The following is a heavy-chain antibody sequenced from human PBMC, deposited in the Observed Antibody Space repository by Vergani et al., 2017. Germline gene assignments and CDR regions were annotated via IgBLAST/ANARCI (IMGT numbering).Heavy chain of an antibody. CDR3: ARTESFSLRYLHWDL. CDR2: IYHSGGA. Sequence: QLHLQESGPGLVKPPETLSLTCTVSGGSITSSSYYWGWIRQPPGKGLEWIGNIYHSGGAYYNPSLKGRVTISVDTSKNQFSLEVTSVTAADTAIYFCARTESFSLRYLHWDLWVQGTLVAVSS. D-gene: IGHD3-9*01. CDR1: GGSITSSSYY. J-gene: IGHJ4*02. V-gene: IGHV4-39*01.